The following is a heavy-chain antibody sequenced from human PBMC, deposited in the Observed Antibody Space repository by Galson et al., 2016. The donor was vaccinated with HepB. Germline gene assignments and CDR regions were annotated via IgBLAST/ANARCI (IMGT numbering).Heavy chain of an antibody. D-gene: IGHD3-22*01. CDR3: AREGYESSGSFEY. J-gene: IGHJ4*02. CDR2: IYYSGTN. V-gene: IGHV4-39*07. CDR1: GDPVSTTNSL. Sequence: ETLSLTCTVSGDPVSTTNSLWHWLRQPPGKGLEWIGSIYYSGTNYYNPSLKSRVSISIDMSKNQLSLKLTSVTAADTAVYYCAREGYESSGSFEYWGQGTLVTVSS.